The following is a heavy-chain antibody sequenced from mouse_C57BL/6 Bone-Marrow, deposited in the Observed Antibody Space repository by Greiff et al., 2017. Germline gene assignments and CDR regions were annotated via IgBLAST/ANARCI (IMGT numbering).Heavy chain of an antibody. CDR2: INPGSGGT. J-gene: IGHJ2*01. Sequence: VQLQQSGAELVRPGTSVKVSCKASGYAFANYLIEWVKQRPGQGLEWIGVINPGSGGTNYNEKVKGKATLTGDKSSSTAYMQLSSRTSEDSAVYFGARGRLRRRYFDYWGQGTTLTVSS. CDR3: ARGRLRRRYFDY. D-gene: IGHD2-4*01. V-gene: IGHV1-54*01. CDR1: GYAFANYL.